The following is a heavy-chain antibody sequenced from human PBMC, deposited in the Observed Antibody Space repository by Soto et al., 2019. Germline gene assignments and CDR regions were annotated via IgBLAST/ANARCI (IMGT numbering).Heavy chain of an antibody. CDR3: ARGRYCLTGRCFPNWFDS. CDR2: IYKSTTT. Sequence: QVHLLESGPGLVKPSQTLSLTCSVSGDSISTVDYFWAWIRQPPGQALEYIGYIYKSTTTYYNPSFEIRVAISRDTSKSQFSLTVTSVTAADTAVYFCARGRYCLTGRCFPNWFDSWGQGTLVTVSS. V-gene: IGHV4-30-4*01. CDR1: GDSISTVDYF. D-gene: IGHD2-15*01. J-gene: IGHJ5*01.